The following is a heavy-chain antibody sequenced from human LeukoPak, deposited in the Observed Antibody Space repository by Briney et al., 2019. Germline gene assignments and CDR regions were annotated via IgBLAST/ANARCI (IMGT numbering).Heavy chain of an antibody. CDR3: ARENWVFDY. J-gene: IGHJ4*02. V-gene: IGHV4-38-2*02. CDR2: IHHSGRT. Sequence: SETLSLTCAVSAYSISSDCYWAWIRQAPGRGVEWIGSIHHSGRTYYNPSLRSRVTISVDTSKNQFSLKVRSVTAADTAVYYCARENWVFDYWGQGILVTVSS. CDR1: AYSISSDCY. D-gene: IGHD7-27*01.